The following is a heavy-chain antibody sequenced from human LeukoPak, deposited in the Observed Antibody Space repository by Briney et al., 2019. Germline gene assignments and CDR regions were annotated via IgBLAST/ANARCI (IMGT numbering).Heavy chain of an antibody. CDR1: GFTFSNYN. V-gene: IGHV3-21*01. Sequence: GGSLRLSCAASGFTFSNYNMNWVRQAPGKGLEWVSSITSTSSYIYYADSVKGRFTISRDNAKNSLYLQMNSLRAEDTAVYYCARVVVVTNFYYYYYMDVWGKGTTVTVSS. J-gene: IGHJ6*03. CDR2: ITSTSSYI. CDR3: ARVVVVTNFYYYYYMDV. D-gene: IGHD3-22*01.